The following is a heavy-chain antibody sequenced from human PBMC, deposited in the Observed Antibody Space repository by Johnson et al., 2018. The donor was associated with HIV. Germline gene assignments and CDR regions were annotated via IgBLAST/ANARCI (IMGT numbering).Heavy chain of an antibody. CDR2: IQQAGSEN. Sequence: VQLVASGGGLVQPGGSLRLSCAASGFIFTNYWMSWVRQAPGKGLAWVAIIQQAGSENFYVDSVKGRFTIARDNSKNTLFLQMNSLRAEDTAVYYCAKGSGWYSAFDIWGQGTMVTVSS. CDR1: GFIFTNYW. D-gene: IGHD6-19*01. CDR3: AKGSGWYSAFDI. J-gene: IGHJ3*02. V-gene: IGHV3-7*01.